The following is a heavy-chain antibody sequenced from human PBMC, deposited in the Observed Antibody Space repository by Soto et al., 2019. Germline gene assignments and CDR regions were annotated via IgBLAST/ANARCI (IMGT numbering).Heavy chain of an antibody. Sequence: QVQLQESGPGLVKPSETLSLTCTVSGGSISSYYWTWIRQPAGNGLECIGRIYTSGSTNYNPSLKSRGTMSVDTSKNQFSLKLSSVTAADTAVYYCARDYSSSWPYYYGMDVWGQGTTVIVSS. CDR1: GGSISSYY. V-gene: IGHV4-4*07. D-gene: IGHD6-13*01. CDR3: ARDYSSSWPYYYGMDV. J-gene: IGHJ6*02. CDR2: IYTSGST.